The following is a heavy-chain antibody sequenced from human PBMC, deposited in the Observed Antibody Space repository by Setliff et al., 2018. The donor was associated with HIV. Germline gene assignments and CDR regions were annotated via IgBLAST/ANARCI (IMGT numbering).Heavy chain of an antibody. CDR3: ARRQQLWLLYAFDI. CDR1: GGTISSGGYY. Sequence: PSETLSLTCTVSGGTISSGGYYWSWIRQHPGKGLEWIGYIHYSGSTYYNPSLKSRLTISVDTSKTQFSLKLSSVTAADTAVYYCARRQQLWLLYAFDIWGQGTMVTVSS. J-gene: IGHJ3*02. V-gene: IGHV4-31*03. D-gene: IGHD5-18*01. CDR2: IHYSGST.